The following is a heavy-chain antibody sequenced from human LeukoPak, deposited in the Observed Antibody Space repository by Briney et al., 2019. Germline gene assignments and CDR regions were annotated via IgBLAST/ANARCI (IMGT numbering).Heavy chain of an antibody. CDR2: IYSGGRT. J-gene: IGHJ3*02. D-gene: IGHD3-10*01. CDR1: GFTVSDND. CDR3: ARGLGRELDGAFDI. Sequence: GGSLRLSCAASGFTVSDNDVSWVRQPPGKGLDWVSVIYSGGRTYYADSVKGRFTISRDNSRNTLYLQMNSLRAEDTAVYYCARGLGRELDGAFDIWGQGTMVTVSS. V-gene: IGHV3-53*01.